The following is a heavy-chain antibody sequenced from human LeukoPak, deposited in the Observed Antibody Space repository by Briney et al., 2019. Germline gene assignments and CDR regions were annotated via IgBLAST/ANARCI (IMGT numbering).Heavy chain of an antibody. J-gene: IGHJ4*02. CDR1: GFTFSGYY. CDR3: AKVTYGSGTYGAFDS. CDR2: ISGSGDYT. D-gene: IGHD3-10*01. V-gene: IGHV3-23*01. Sequence: GGSLRLSCAASGFTFSGYYMSWVRQAPGKGLEWVSTISGSGDYTYYADSVKGRFTISRDNSKNTLYLQMNSLRAEDTAIYYCAKVTYGSGTYGAFDSWGQGTLVTVSS.